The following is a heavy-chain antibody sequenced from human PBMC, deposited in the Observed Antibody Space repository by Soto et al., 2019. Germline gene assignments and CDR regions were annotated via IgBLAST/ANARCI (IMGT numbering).Heavy chain of an antibody. V-gene: IGHV3-21*01. Sequence: PGGSLRLSCAASGFTFSSYSMNWVRQAPGKGLEWVSSISSSSSYIYYADSVKGRFTISRDNAKNSLYLQMNSLRAEDTAVYYCAGIMGATTSHYYYGMDVWGQGTTVTVSS. CDR1: GFTFSSYS. CDR2: ISSSSSYI. D-gene: IGHD1-26*01. CDR3: AGIMGATTSHYYYGMDV. J-gene: IGHJ6*02.